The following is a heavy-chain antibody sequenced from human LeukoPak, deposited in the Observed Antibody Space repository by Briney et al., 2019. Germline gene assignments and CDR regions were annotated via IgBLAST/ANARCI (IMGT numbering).Heavy chain of an antibody. CDR3: ARVPASGVDWYFDL. Sequence: SETLSLTCAVYGGSFSGYYWSWIRQPPGKGLEWIGEINHSGGTHYNPSLKSRVTISVDTSKNQFSLKLSSVTAADTAVYYCARVPASGVDWYFDLWGRGTLVTVSS. V-gene: IGHV4-34*01. J-gene: IGHJ2*01. D-gene: IGHD3-10*01. CDR2: INHSGGT. CDR1: GGSFSGYY.